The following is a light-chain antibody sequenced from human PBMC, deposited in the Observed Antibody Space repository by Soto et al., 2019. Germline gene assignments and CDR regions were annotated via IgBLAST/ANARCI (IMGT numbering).Light chain of an antibody. V-gene: IGKV1-17*02. CDR2: AAS. Sequence: DIQMTQSPSSLSASVGDRVTITCRASQAIGTALGWYQQKPGKAPKRLIYAASSLQSGAPPRFSGSGSGTDFTLTIRNLQPGDFATYICPHQSSLPRPFGHGTMVAVK. J-gene: IGKJ3*01. CDR3: PHQSSLPRP. CDR1: QAIGTA.